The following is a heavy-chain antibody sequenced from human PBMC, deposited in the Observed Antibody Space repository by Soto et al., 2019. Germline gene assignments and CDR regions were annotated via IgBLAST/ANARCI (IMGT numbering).Heavy chain of an antibody. V-gene: IGHV3-21*01. CDR3: ASATVVAATIDF. Sequence: EVQLVESGGGLVKPGGSMTLSCAASGFAFRSYNMNWVRQAPGKGLEWVASISSGSSNIYYADSVKGRFTISRDNANNSLFLQMDSLRAEDSAVYYCASATVVAATIDFWGQGTLVTVSS. J-gene: IGHJ4*02. CDR1: GFAFRSYN. D-gene: IGHD2-15*01. CDR2: ISSGSSNI.